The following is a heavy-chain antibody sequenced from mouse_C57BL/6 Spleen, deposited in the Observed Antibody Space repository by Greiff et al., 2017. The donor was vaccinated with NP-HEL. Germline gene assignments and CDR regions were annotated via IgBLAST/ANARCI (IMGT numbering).Heavy chain of an antibody. CDR3: TRRLYLYFDV. Sequence: EVKLMESGEGLVKPGGSLKLSCAASGFTFSSYAMSWVRQTPEKRLEWVAYISSGGDYIYYADTVKGRFTISRDNARNTLYLQMSSLKSEDTAMYYCTRRLYLYFDVWGTGTTVTGSS. CDR2: ISSGGDYI. V-gene: IGHV5-9-1*02. J-gene: IGHJ1*03. CDR1: GFTFSSYA.